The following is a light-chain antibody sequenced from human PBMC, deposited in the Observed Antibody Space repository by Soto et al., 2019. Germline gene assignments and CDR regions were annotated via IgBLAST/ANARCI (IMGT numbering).Light chain of an antibody. CDR3: MQALQTPV. J-gene: IGKJ1*01. V-gene: IGKV2-28*01. Sequence: DVVMTQSPLSLPVTPGEPASISCRSSQSLLYSNGYNFLDWYLQKPGQSPQLLIYLGSNRASGVPDRLSGSGSGTDFTLKISRVEAEDVGVYYCMQALQTPVFGQGTKVDIK. CDR2: LGS. CDR1: QSLLYSNGYNF.